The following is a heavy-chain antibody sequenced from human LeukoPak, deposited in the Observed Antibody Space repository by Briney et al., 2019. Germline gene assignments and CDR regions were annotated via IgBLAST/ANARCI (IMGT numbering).Heavy chain of an antibody. CDR1: GFTFTNYA. CDR3: ARSCCYSITVGNY. V-gene: IGHV3-23*01. J-gene: IGHJ4*02. CDR2: ISGNGDTT. D-gene: IGHD2/OR15-2a*01. Sequence: PGGSLRLSCTASGFTFTNYAMSWVRQAPGKGLEWVSSISGNGDTTYYADSVEGRFTISRDSSKNTLFLQMNSLRAEDTAVYYCARSCCYSITVGNYWGQGTLATVSS.